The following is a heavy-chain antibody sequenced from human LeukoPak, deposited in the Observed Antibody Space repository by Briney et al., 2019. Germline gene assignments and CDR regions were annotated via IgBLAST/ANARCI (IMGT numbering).Heavy chain of an antibody. CDR1: GFTFSSYS. CDR2: ISSSSSYI. D-gene: IGHD3-10*01. Sequence: GGSLRLSCAASGFTFSSYSMNWVRQAPGKGLEWVSSISSSSSYIYYADSVKGRFTISRDNAKNSLYLQMNSLRAEDTAVYYCARGPHYYGSGSEDKPLDYWGQGTLVTVSS. V-gene: IGHV3-21*01. J-gene: IGHJ4*02. CDR3: ARGPHYYGSGSEDKPLDY.